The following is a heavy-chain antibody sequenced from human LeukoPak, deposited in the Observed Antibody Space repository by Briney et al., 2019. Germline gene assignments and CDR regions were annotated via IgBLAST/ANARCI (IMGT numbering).Heavy chain of an antibody. Sequence: GGSLRLSCAASGFTFSAYHINWVRQAPGKGLEWISYISTTGTTIHYADSVKGRFAISRDNAKSSLYLQMNSLRDEDTAVYYCARGDGMDVWGQGTTVTVSS. CDR3: ARGDGMDV. CDR2: ISTTGTTI. J-gene: IGHJ6*02. V-gene: IGHV3-48*02. CDR1: GFTFSAYH.